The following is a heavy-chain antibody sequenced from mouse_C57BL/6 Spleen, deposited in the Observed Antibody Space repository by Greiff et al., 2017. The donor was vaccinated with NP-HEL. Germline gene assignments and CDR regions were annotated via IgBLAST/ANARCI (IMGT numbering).Heavy chain of an antibody. Sequence: EVQGVESGGGLVKPGGSLKLSCAASGFTFSSYAMSWVRQTPEKRLEWVATISDGVSYPYYPDNVKGRVTISRDNAKNKLYMQMSHLKSEDTAIYYCAIYGAYYYGSSFGYFDYWGQGTTLTVSS. D-gene: IGHD1-1*01. CDR2: ISDGVSYP. CDR3: AIYGAYYYGSSFGYFDY. V-gene: IGHV5-4*01. CDR1: GFTFSSYA. J-gene: IGHJ2*01.